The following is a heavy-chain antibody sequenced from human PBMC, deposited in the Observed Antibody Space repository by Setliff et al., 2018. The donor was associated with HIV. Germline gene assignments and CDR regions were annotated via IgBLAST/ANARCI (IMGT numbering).Heavy chain of an antibody. V-gene: IGHV4-59*08. CDR3: ANFPTVFGVVSPSYS. CDR2: VYYSGTT. D-gene: IGHD3-3*01. CDR1: GRSITSPY. J-gene: IGHJ5*02. Sequence: SETLSLTCSVSGRSITSPYWSWVRQSPERGLEWIGYVYYSGTTNYNPSLKSRVSLSIDTSKNQFSLKLTSLTAADTAVYYCANFPTVFGVVSPSYSWGQGIQVTVSS.